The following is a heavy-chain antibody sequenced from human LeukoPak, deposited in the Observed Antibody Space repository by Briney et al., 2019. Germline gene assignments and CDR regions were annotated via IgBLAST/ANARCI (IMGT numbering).Heavy chain of an antibody. CDR3: VKDTSVSLREHYFDY. J-gene: IGHJ4*02. CDR1: GFTFSSYA. Sequence: GGSLRLSCSASGFTFSSYAMHWVRQAPGKGLEYVSAISSNGGSTYYADSVKGRFTISRDNAKNTLYLQMSSLRAEDTAVYYCVKDTSVSLREHYFDYWGQGTLVTVSS. CDR2: ISSNGGST. V-gene: IGHV3-64D*06. D-gene: IGHD1-26*01.